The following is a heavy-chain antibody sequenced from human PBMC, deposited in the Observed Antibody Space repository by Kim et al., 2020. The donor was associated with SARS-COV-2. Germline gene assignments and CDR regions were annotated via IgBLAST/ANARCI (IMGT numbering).Heavy chain of an antibody. D-gene: IGHD4-17*01. CDR3: AGGRLRGEDPVDY. V-gene: IGHV4-39*01. Sequence: YNPSLKSRVTISVDTSKNQFSLKLSSVTAADTAVYYCAGGRLRGEDPVDYWGQGTLVTVSS. J-gene: IGHJ4*02.